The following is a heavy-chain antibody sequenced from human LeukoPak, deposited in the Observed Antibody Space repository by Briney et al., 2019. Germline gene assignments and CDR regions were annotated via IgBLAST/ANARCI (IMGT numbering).Heavy chain of an antibody. CDR2: IWYDGSNK. D-gene: IGHD1-26*01. Sequence: GRSRRLSCAASGFTFSSYGMHWVRQAPGKGLEWVAVIWYDGSNKYYAYSVKGRFTISRDNSKNTLYLQMNSLRADDTAVYYCAKEWISVGAKGAYAFDIWGQGTMVTVSS. CDR3: AKEWISVGAKGAYAFDI. J-gene: IGHJ3*02. CDR1: GFTFSSYG. V-gene: IGHV3-33*06.